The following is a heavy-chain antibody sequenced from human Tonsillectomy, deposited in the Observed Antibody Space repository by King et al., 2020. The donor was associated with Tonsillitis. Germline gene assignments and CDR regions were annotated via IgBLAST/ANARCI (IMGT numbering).Heavy chain of an antibody. J-gene: IGHJ6*03. CDR1: GGSISSETYY. D-gene: IGHD3-22*01. CDR3: ARQIYYFFYMDV. Sequence: LQLQESGPGLVKPSETLSLTCSVSGGSISSETYYWGWIRQSPGKGLEWIGSVHHSGMSYYNPSLRSRLSLSVDTSKNQFSLRLSSVTAADTGTYYCARQIYYFFYMDVWGSGTTGAVSS. CDR2: VHHSGMS. V-gene: IGHV4-39*01.